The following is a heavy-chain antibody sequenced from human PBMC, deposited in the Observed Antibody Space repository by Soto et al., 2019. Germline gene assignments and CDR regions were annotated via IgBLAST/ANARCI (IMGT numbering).Heavy chain of an antibody. CDR2: IYPPDSDT. Sequence: PGESLKISCKASGYTFTNYWIGWVRQMPGKGLEWMAIIYPPDSDTRYSPSFQGQVTISADKSINTAYLQWRTLRASDTAMYSCARHYDGFDFWGQGTMVTVSS. CDR3: ARHYDGFDF. CDR1: GYTFTNYW. J-gene: IGHJ3*01. V-gene: IGHV5-51*01.